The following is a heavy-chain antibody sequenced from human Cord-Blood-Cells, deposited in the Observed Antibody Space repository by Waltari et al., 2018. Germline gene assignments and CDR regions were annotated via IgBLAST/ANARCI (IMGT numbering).Heavy chain of an antibody. D-gene: IGHD1-7*01. CDR3: ARSRELWYFDL. V-gene: IGHV1-69*06. J-gene: IGHJ2*01. CDR2: IIPIFGTA. CDR1: GGSFSSFA. Sequence: QEQLVQSGAEVTKIGSSVKVSCKASGGSFSSFAISWLRQAPGQGLEWMGGIIPIFGTANYAQKFQGRVTITADKSTSTAYMELSSLRSEDTAVYYCARSRELWYFDLWGRGTLVTVSS.